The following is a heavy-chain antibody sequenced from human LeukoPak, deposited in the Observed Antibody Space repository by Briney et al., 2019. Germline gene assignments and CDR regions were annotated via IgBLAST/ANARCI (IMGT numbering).Heavy chain of an antibody. J-gene: IGHJ3*02. Sequence: AGSLRFSCAASGFTVSGNYMSWVRQAPGKGLEWVAVISYDGSNKYYADSVKGRFTISRDNSKNTLYLQMNSLRAEDTAVFYCAKPDGDYVGQLDAFDIWGQGTMVTVSS. CDR2: ISYDGSNK. CDR1: GFTVSGNY. CDR3: AKPDGDYVGQLDAFDI. V-gene: IGHV3-30*18. D-gene: IGHD4-17*01.